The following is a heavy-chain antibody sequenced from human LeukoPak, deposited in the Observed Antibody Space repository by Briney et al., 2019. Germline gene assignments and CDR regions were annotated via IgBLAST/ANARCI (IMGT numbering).Heavy chain of an antibody. CDR2: IIPIFGTA. J-gene: IGHJ4*02. CDR3: DRARVRGYSYGYDLDY. V-gene: IGHV1-69*05. Sequence: SVKVSCKASGGTFSSYAISWVRQAPGQGLEWMGRIIPIFGTANYAQKFQGRVTITTDESTSTAYMELSSLRSEDTAVYYCDRARVRGYSYGYDLDYWGQGTLVTVSS. CDR1: GGTFSSYA. D-gene: IGHD5-18*01.